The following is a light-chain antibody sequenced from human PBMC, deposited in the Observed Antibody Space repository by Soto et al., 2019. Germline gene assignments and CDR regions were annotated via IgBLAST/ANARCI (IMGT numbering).Light chain of an antibody. Sequence: SYELTQPPSVSVAPGQTARLTCGGNNIGSKNVHWYQQKPGQAPVLVVYDDSDRPSGIPERFSGSNSGNTATLTISRVEAGDEADYYCQVWDNGSDGGVFGPGTKLTVL. CDR1: NIGSKN. CDR3: QVWDNGSDGGV. J-gene: IGLJ1*01. V-gene: IGLV3-21*02. CDR2: DDS.